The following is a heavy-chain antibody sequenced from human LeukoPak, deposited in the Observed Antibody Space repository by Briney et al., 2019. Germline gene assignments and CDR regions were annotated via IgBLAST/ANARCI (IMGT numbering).Heavy chain of an antibody. J-gene: IGHJ3*01. CDR2: INASGSN. V-gene: IGHV4-4*07. CDR3: AGDLMLNDYGGFTPFDF. CDR1: GGSISSYY. D-gene: IGHD4-23*01. Sequence: SETLSLTCAVSGGSISSYYWSWIRQPAGKGLEWIGRINASGSNNYNPSLKSRVTLSLDTSKNQFSLRLTSVTAADTAVYYCAGDLMLNDYGGFTPFDFWGQGTMVTVSA.